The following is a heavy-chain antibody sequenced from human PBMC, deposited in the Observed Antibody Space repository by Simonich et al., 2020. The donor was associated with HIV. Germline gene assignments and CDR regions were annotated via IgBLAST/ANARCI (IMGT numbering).Heavy chain of an antibody. V-gene: IGHV4-34*01. J-gene: IGHJ1*01. CDR3: ARLTAGGLGEYFQH. D-gene: IGHD6-13*01. CDR1: GGSFSGYY. CDR2: INHSGST. Sequence: QVQLQQWGAGLLKPSETLSLTCAVYGGSFSGYYWSWFHQPPGKGLEWIGEINHSGSTNYNPSLKSRVTISVDTSKNQFSLKLSSVTAADTAVYYCARLTAGGLGEYFQHWGQGTLVTVSS.